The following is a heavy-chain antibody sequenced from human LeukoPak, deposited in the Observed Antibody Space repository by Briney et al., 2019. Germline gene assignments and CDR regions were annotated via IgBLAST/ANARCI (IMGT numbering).Heavy chain of an antibody. V-gene: IGHV3-21*01. CDR1: GFTFSSYS. CDR3: ARDGTGYYHFDY. CDR2: ISSSSSYI. D-gene: IGHD3-22*01. J-gene: IGHJ4*02. Sequence: GSLRLSCAASGFTFSSYSMNWVRQAPGKGLEWVSSISSSSSYIYYADSVKGRFTISRDNAKNSLYLQMNSLRAEDTAVYYCARDGTGYYHFDYWGQGTLVTVSS.